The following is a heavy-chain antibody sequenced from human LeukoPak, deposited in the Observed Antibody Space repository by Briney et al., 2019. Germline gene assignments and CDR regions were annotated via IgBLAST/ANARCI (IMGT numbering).Heavy chain of an antibody. Sequence: GSLRLSSEASGFTFSRYAMIWVRQAPGKGLEWVSGSSGSGGITSYADSVKGRFTISRDNSKNTLYLQMKSLRAEDTALYYCAKGGTESYHYYGMDVWGQGTTVTVSS. CDR3: AKGGTESYHYYGMDV. V-gene: IGHV3-23*01. D-gene: IGHD1-26*01. CDR2: SSGSGGIT. J-gene: IGHJ6*02. CDR1: GFTFSRYA.